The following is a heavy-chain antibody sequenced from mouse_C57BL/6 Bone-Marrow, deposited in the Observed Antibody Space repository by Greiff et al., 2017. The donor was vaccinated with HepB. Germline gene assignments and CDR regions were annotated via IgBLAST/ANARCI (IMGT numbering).Heavy chain of an antibody. V-gene: IGHV1-42*01. CDR3: ARRYYGRDY. J-gene: IGHJ2*01. CDR2: INPSTGGT. D-gene: IGHD1-1*01. Sequence: EVQLQQSGPELVKPGASVKISCKASGYSFTGYYMNWVKQSPEKSLEWIGEINPSTGGTTYNQKFKAKATLTVDKSSSTAYMQLKSLTSEDSAVYYCARRYYGRDYWGQGTTPTVSS. CDR1: GYSFTGYY.